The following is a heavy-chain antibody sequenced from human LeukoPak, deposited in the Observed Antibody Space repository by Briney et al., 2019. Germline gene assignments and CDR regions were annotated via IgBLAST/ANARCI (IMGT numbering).Heavy chain of an antibody. Sequence: SETLSLTRTVSGGSISTYYWSWIRQPPGKGLEWIGYIYYTGSTNYNPSLKSRVTISVDTSKNQFSLKLSSVTAADTAVYYCARVGYSGYDYRGYFDYWGQGTLVTVSS. CDR1: GGSISTYY. CDR2: IYYTGST. CDR3: ARVGYSGYDYRGYFDY. D-gene: IGHD5-12*01. V-gene: IGHV4-59*12. J-gene: IGHJ4*02.